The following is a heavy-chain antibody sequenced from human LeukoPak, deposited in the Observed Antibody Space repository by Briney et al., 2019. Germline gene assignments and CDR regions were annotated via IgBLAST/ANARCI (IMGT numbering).Heavy chain of an antibody. D-gene: IGHD3-22*01. CDR3: AKRGVVIRVILVGFHKEAYYFDS. Sequence: GGSLRLSCAVSGITLSNYGMSWVRQAPGKGLEWVAGISDSGGRTNYADSVKGRFTISRDNPENTLYLQMNSLRAEDTAVYFCAKRGVVIRVILVGFHKEAYYFDSWGQGALVTVSS. J-gene: IGHJ4*02. V-gene: IGHV3-23*01. CDR1: GITLSNYG. CDR2: ISDSGGRT.